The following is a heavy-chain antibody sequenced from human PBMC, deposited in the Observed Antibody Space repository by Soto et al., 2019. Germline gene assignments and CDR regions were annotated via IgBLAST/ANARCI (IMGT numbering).Heavy chain of an antibody. CDR2: IRYSGGST. Sequence: HPGGSLRLSCAASGFTFSSYAMHWVRQAPGKGLEWVSAIRYSGGSTYYADSVKGRFTISRDNSKNTLYLQMNSLRAEDTAVYYCAFSSSSWYVFDYWGQGTLVTVSS. CDR1: GFTFSSYA. D-gene: IGHD6-13*01. CDR3: AFSSSSWYVFDY. V-gene: IGHV3-23*01. J-gene: IGHJ4*02.